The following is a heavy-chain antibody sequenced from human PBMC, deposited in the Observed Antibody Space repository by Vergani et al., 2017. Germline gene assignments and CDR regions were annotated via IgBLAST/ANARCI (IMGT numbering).Heavy chain of an antibody. J-gene: IGHJ6*02. CDR1: GFTFSSYG. CDR2: IRYDGSNK. CDR3: AKDRPTNMFRGAYGMDV. D-gene: IGHD3-10*01. Sequence: VQLLESGGGLVQPGGSLRLSCAASGFTFSSYGMHWVRQAPGKGLEWVAFIRYDGSNKYYADSVKGRFTISRDNSKNTVDLRMNSLRTDDTAIYYCAKDRPTNMFRGAYGMDVWGQGTTVTVSS. V-gene: IGHV3-30*02.